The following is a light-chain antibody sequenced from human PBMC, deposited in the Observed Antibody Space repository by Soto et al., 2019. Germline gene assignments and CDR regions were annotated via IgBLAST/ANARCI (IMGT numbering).Light chain of an antibody. CDR2: DVS. V-gene: IGLV2-14*03. CDR3: SSYTSSSTLV. J-gene: IGLJ2*01. CDR1: SIDVGGYNY. Sequence: QSVLTQPASVSGSPGQSITISCTGTSIDVGGYNYVSWNQQHPGKAPKLIIYDVSNRPSGVSNRFSGSKSGNTASLTISGLQAEDEADYYCSSYTSSSTLVFGGGTKLTVL.